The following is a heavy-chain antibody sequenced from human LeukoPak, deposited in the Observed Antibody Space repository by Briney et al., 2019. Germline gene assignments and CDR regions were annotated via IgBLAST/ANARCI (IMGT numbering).Heavy chain of an antibody. D-gene: IGHD1-26*01. CDR1: GFTFSSYS. CDR3: VRDRGSYRPIDY. J-gene: IGHJ4*02. Sequence: GGSLRLSCAASGFTFSSYSMNWVRQAPGKGLEWVSSISSSSSYIYYADSVKGRFTISRDNAENSLYLEMNSLRVEDTAIYYCVRDRGSYRPIDYWGQGTLVTVSS. V-gene: IGHV3-21*01. CDR2: ISSSSSYI.